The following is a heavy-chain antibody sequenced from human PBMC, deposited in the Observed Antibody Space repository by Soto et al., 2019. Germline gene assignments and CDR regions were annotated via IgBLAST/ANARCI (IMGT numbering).Heavy chain of an antibody. Sequence: EVQLVESGGGLVQPGGSLKLSCAASGLTFSDSAIHWVRQASGKGLEWVGRIRSKTNNYATTYAASVKGRFTISRDDSTNTAHLQMNSLKTELSAVYYSTRPKTELRFYSYNGLDVWGQGTTVTVSS. CDR1: GLTFSDSA. CDR2: IRSKTNNYAT. D-gene: IGHD5-12*01. CDR3: TRPKTELRFYSYNGLDV. J-gene: IGHJ6*02. V-gene: IGHV3-73*02.